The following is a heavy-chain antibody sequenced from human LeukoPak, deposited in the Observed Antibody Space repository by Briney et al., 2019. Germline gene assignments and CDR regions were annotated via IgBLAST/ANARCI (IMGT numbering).Heavy chain of an antibody. J-gene: IGHJ3*01. CDR3: ARDYTSAEWLGFAFDV. Sequence: ASVKVSCNASGYTFTRYAISWLRQAPGQGLEWMGWINPFNGNTNDAERFQGRVIMTTDTSTRTAYMELRGLRSDDTAVYYCARDYTSAEWLGFAFDVWGQGTMISVSA. CDR1: GYTFTRYA. V-gene: IGHV1-18*01. D-gene: IGHD6-19*01. CDR2: INPFNGNT.